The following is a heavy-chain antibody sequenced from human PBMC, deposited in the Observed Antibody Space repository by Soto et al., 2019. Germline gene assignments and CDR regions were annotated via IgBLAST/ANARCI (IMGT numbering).Heavy chain of an antibody. CDR1: GYTFTSYG. D-gene: IGHD6-6*01. J-gene: IGHJ3*02. CDR2: ISAYNGNT. Sequence: ASVKVSCKASGYTFTSYGISWVRQAPGQGLEWMGWISAYNGNTNYAQKLQGRVTMTTDTSTSTAYMELRSLRSDDTAVYYCARLTYEQLVPVAFDIWGQGTMVTVSS. CDR3: ARLTYEQLVPVAFDI. V-gene: IGHV1-18*04.